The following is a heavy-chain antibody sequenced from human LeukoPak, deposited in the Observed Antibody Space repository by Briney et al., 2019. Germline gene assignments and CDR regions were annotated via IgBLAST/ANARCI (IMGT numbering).Heavy chain of an antibody. J-gene: IGHJ4*02. CDR3: AKSVYHSGNY. CDR2: ISGGTT. D-gene: IGHD3-10*01. Sequence: PGGSLRLSCAASGFTISTYGMSWVRQAPGKGLEWVSSISGGTTYYAGSVKGRFTNSRDNSKNAVSLQMNSLRAEDRAVYYCAKSVYHSGNYWGQGTLVSVSS. V-gene: IGHV3-23*01. CDR1: GFTISTYG.